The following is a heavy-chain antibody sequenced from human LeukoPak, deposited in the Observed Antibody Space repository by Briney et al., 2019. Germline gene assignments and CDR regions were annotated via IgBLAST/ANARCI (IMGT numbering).Heavy chain of an antibody. J-gene: IGHJ6*03. CDR1: GYTFTRYY. Sequence: GASVKVSCKASGYTFTRYYMHWVRQAPGQGLEWMGIINPSGGSTSYAQKFQGRVTMTRDMSTSTAYMELSSLRSEDTAVYYCATAGYSRRVSYYYYMDVWGKGTTVTDSS. V-gene: IGHV1-46*01. D-gene: IGHD5-18*01. CDR2: INPSGGST. CDR3: ATAGYSRRVSYYYYMDV.